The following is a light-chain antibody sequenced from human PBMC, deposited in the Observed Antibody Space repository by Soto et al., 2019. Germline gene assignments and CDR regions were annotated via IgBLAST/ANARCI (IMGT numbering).Light chain of an antibody. CDR3: CSYAGSSTFRAV. V-gene: IGLV2-23*03. CDR2: EGS. Sequence: QSALTQPASVSGSPGQSVTISCTGTRSDVGSYNLVSWYQQHPGKAPKLMIYEGSKRPSGVSNRFSGSKSGNTASLTISGLQAEDEADYYCCSYAGSSTFRAVFGGRTQLTVL. J-gene: IGLJ7*01. CDR1: RSDVGSYNL.